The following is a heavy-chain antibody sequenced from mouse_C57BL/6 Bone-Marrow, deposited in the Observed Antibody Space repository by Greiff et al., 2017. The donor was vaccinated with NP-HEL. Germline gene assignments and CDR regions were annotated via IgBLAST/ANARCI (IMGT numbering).Heavy chain of an antibody. V-gene: IGHV2-9-1*01. CDR2: IWTGGGT. Sequence: VKLVESGPGLVAPSQSLSITCTVSGFSLTSYAISWVRQPPGKGLEWLGVIWTGGGTNYNSALKSRLSISKDNSKSQVFLKMNSLQTDDTARYYCARNIDYYTNAMDYWGQGTSVTVSS. CDR1: GFSLTSYA. D-gene: IGHD1-1*01. J-gene: IGHJ4*01. CDR3: ARNIDYYTNAMDY.